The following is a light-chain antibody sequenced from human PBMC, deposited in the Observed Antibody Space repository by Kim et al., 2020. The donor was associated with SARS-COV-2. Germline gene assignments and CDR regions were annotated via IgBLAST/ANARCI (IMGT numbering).Light chain of an antibody. CDR3: QAWDSRTVI. J-gene: IGLJ2*01. Sequence: SYELTQPPSVSVSPGQTASITCSGDKLGDKYACWYQQKPGQSPILVIYEDNERPSEFPDRFSGSKSGNTATLTVSGTQPMDEADYYCQAWDSRTVIFGGGTQLTVL. V-gene: IGLV3-1*01. CDR2: EDN. CDR1: KLGDKY.